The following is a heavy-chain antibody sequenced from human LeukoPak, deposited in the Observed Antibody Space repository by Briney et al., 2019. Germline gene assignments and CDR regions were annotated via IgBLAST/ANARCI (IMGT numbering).Heavy chain of an antibody. CDR1: GGSISSVDYY. CDR3: ARLGIDYDILTGYIPDAFDI. D-gene: IGHD3-9*01. V-gene: IGHV4-30-4*01. Sequence: SQTLSLTCTVSGGSISSVDYYWRWIRQPPGKGLEWIGYIYYSGSTYYDPSLKSRVMISVDASKNQFSLKLSSVTAADTAVYYCARLGIDYDILTGYIPDAFDIWGQGTMVTVSS. J-gene: IGHJ3*02. CDR2: IYYSGST.